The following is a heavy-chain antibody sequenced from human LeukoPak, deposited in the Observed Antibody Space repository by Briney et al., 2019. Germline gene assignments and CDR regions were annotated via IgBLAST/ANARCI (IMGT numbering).Heavy chain of an antibody. Sequence: ASVKVSCKASGYTFTRYYMHWVRQARGQGPEWMGIINPRGGSTDYAQKFQGRVTMTSDTSTSTLYMELNNLRSEDTAVYFCARVGVTAATADYWGQGTLVTVSS. V-gene: IGHV1-46*01. CDR3: ARVGVTAATADY. CDR1: GYTFTRYY. J-gene: IGHJ4*02. D-gene: IGHD6-25*01. CDR2: INPRGGST.